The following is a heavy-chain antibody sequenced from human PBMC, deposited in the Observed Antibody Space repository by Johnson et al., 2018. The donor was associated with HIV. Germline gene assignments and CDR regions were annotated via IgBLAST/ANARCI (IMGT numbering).Heavy chain of an antibody. CDR2: IKSKTDGGTT. CDR3: TAHYRNAFDI. J-gene: IGHJ3*02. V-gene: IGHV3-15*01. Sequence: VQLVESGGGLVKPGESLRLSCVASGFTFSDVWMTWVRQAPGRGLEWVGRIKSKTDGGTTDYATPVKGRFTLSRDDSKNTLFLQMNSLKTEDTALYYCTAHYRNAFDIWGQGTMVTVSS. D-gene: IGHD1-26*01. CDR1: GFTFSDVW.